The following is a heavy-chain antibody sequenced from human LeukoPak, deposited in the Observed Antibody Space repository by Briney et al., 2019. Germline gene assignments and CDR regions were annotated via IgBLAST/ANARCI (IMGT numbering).Heavy chain of an antibody. CDR2: INAGNGNT. Sequence: ASVKVSCTASGYTFTSYAMHWVRQAPGQRLEWMGWINAGNGNTKYSQKFQGRVTITRDTSASTAYMELSSLRSEDTAVYYCASGQTLTWYYGYVWGSYPTFDYWGQGTLVTVSS. CDR3: ASGQTLTWYYGYVWGSYPTFDY. V-gene: IGHV1-3*01. D-gene: IGHD3-16*01. J-gene: IGHJ4*02. CDR1: GYTFTSYA.